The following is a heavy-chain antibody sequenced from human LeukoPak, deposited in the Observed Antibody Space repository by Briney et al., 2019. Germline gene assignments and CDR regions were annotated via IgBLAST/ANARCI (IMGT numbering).Heavy chain of an antibody. Sequence: GGSLRLSCAASGFTFDDYTMHWVRQVPGKGLEWVSFISGDGGTPKSADSVKGRFTIARDTSRDSLYLQMNSLITEATAFYFCAYTLRRRTGLTGTLGSYSYFYYGMDVWGQGTTVIGSS. CDR2: ISGDGGTP. V-gene: IGHV3-43*01. J-gene: IGHJ6*02. CDR1: GFTFDDYT. D-gene: IGHD3-9*01. CDR3: AYTLRRRTGLTGTLGSYSYFYYGMDV.